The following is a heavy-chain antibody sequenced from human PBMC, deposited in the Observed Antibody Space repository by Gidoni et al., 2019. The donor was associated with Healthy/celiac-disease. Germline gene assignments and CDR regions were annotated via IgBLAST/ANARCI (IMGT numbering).Heavy chain of an antibody. D-gene: IGHD3-22*01. V-gene: IGHV4-59*01. Sequence: QVQLQESGPGLVKPSETLSLTCTVSGGSISSYYWSWIRQPPGKGLEWIGYIYYSGSTNYNPSLKSRVTISVDTSKNQFSLKLSSVTAADTAVYYCARRRLDSSGYPSPYYFDYWGQGTLVTVSS. CDR3: ARRRLDSSGYPSPYYFDY. CDR2: IYYSGST. CDR1: GGSISSYY. J-gene: IGHJ4*02.